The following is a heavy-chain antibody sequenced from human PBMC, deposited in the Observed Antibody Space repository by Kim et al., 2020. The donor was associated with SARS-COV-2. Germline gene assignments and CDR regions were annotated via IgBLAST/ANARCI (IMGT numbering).Heavy chain of an antibody. CDR3: ARDSSGPAY. CDR1: GFTVSGNY. J-gene: IGHJ4*02. CDR2: IYSSGGT. D-gene: IGHD3-22*01. Sequence: GGSLRLSCAASGFTVSGNYMSWVRQAPGKGLEWVSVIYSSGGTYYADSVKGRFTISRDISKNTLYLQMSSLRGEDTAVYYCARDSSGPAYWGQGTLVTVS. V-gene: IGHV3-53*01.